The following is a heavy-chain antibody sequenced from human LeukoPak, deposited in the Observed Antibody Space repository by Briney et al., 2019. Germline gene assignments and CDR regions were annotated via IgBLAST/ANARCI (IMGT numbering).Heavy chain of an antibody. Sequence: PGGSLRLSCAASGFTFSSYAMSWVRQAPGKGLEWISAISGSGGNTYYADSVKGRLTISRDNSKNTLFLRMNSLRVEDTAVYYCAKEDPIVSVGFDYWGQGTLVTVTS. V-gene: IGHV3-23*01. CDR3: AKEDPIVSVGFDY. CDR1: GFTFSSYA. D-gene: IGHD2-15*01. J-gene: IGHJ4*02. CDR2: ISGSGGNT.